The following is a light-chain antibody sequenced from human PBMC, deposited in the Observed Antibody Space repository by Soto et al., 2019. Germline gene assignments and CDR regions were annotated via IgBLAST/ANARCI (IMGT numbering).Light chain of an antibody. J-gene: IGKJ5*01. CDR2: GAS. CDR3: QQLNSYPLT. Sequence: MRLTHSAASLSACVLYRVSITLRASQGFSTYLSWYQQKPGKAPKLLIYGASTLQSGVPSRFSGSGSGTDFTLTISSLQPEDFATYYCQQLNSYPLTFGQGTRLEIK. V-gene: IGKV1-9*01. CDR1: QGFSTY.